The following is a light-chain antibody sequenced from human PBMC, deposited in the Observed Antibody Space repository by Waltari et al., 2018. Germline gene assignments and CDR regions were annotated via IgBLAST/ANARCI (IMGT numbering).Light chain of an antibody. Sequence: QPVVTQPPSASGTPGQRVTISCSGSSSNFESNPVNWYQQLPGRAPKLLIYSNSDRPSGVPDRFSASTSGRSASLAMSGLQSDDEGNYYCASWDYSLKGVVYGGGTKLTVL. CDR1: SSNFESNP. J-gene: IGLJ2*01. CDR2: SNS. CDR3: ASWDYSLKGVV. V-gene: IGLV1-44*01.